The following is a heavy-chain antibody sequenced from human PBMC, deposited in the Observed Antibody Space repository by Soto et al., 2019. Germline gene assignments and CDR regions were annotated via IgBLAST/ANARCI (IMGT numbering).Heavy chain of an antibody. CDR3: ARESSTYVGYYYYGMDV. D-gene: IGHD4-4*01. J-gene: IGHJ6*02. Sequence: QVQLVQSGAEVKKPGASVKVSCKASGYTFTSYDINWVRQATGQGLEWMVWMNPNSGNTGYAQKFQGRVTMTRNTSISTAYMELSSLRSEDTAVYYCARESSTYVGYYYYGMDVWGHGTTVTVS. CDR2: MNPNSGNT. V-gene: IGHV1-8*01. CDR1: GYTFTSYD.